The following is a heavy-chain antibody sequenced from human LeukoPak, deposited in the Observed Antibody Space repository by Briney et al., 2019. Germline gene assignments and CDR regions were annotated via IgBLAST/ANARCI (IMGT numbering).Heavy chain of an antibody. Sequence: SETLSLTCTVSGGSISSYYWSWIRQPAGKGLEWLGRIYTSGSTSYNPSLKSRVNMSVDTSKNQFSLKLSSVTAADTAVYSCARDLSPPYYYYYYMDVWGKGTTVTVSS. CDR3: ARDLSPPYYYYYYMDV. J-gene: IGHJ6*03. D-gene: IGHD2/OR15-2a*01. V-gene: IGHV4-4*07. CDR1: GGSISSYY. CDR2: IYTSGST.